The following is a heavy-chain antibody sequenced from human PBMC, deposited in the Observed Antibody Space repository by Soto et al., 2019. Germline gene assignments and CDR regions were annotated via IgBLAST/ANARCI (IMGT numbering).Heavy chain of an antibody. CDR3: ARQIYDSDTGPNFQYYFES. D-gene: IGHD3-22*01. CDR2: IDPSDSQT. Sequence: GESLKITCKGSGYSFAGYWITWVRQKPGKCLEWMGRIDPSDSQTYYSPSFRGHVTISATKSITTVFLQWSSLRASDTAMYYCARQIYDSDTGPNFQYYFESWGQGTTVTVSS. J-gene: IGHJ4*02. V-gene: IGHV5-10-1*01. CDR1: GYSFAGYW.